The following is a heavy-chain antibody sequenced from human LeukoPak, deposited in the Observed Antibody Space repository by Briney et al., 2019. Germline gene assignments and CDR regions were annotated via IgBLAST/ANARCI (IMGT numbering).Heavy chain of an antibody. CDR3: AKGVATYYYDSSGYYSDY. Sequence: GGFLRLSCAASGFTFSSYAMSWVRQAPGKGLEWVSAISGSGGSTYYADSVKGRFTISRDNSKNTLYLQMNSLRAEDTAVYYCAKGVATYYYDSSGYYSDYWGQGTLVTVSS. D-gene: IGHD3-22*01. CDR1: GFTFSSYA. V-gene: IGHV3-23*01. J-gene: IGHJ4*02. CDR2: ISGSGGST.